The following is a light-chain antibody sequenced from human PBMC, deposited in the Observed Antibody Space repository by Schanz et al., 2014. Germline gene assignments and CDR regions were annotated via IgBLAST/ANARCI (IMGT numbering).Light chain of an antibody. J-gene: IGKJ1*01. CDR2: WAA. CDR3: QQYLVYRT. V-gene: IGKV4-1*01. Sequence: DIVMTQSPDSLAVSLGERATINCKSSQSVLYSANNKNYLPCYQQKPGQPPKLLIYWAATRASGVPDRFSGRGSGTDFTVAISSLQAEDVAVDYCQQYLVYRTFGQGTKVEIK. CDR1: QSVLYSANNKNY.